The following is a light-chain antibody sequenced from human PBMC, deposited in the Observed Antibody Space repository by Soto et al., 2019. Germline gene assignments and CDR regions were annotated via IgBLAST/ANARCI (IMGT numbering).Light chain of an antibody. CDR3: QQSLSTPEIT. V-gene: IGKV1-39*01. CDR1: QSIYNY. J-gene: IGKJ3*01. Sequence: DIQMTQSPSYLTASVGDGVTMTCRASQSIYNYLNWYRQKPGKAPEVLIYAASSLQSGVPSRFSGSGSGTDFTLTISSLQPEDFATYYCQQSLSTPEITFGPGTRVDIK. CDR2: AAS.